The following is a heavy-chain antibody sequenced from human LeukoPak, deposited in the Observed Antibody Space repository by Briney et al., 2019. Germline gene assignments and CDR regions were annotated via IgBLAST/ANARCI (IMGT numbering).Heavy chain of an antibody. J-gene: IGHJ4*02. CDR3: TSRVVVPAAKYYFDY. D-gene: IGHD2-2*01. V-gene: IGHV3-73*01. CDR2: IRGKANSYAT. CDR1: GFTFSGSA. Sequence: GGSLKLSCAASGFTFSGSAMHWVRQASGKGLEWVGRIRGKANSYATAYAASVKGRFTISRDDSKNTAYLQMNSLKTEDTAVYYCTSRVVVPAAKYYFDYWGQGTLVTVSS.